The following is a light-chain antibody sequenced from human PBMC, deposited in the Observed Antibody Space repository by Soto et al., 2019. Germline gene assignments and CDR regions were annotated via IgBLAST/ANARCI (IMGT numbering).Light chain of an antibody. J-gene: IGLJ1*01. Sequence: QSVLTQPPSASGSPGHSVTISCTGTNSDVGGYNYVSWYQQYPGKAPKLIIYEVNERPSGVPDRFSGSKSGNTASLTVSGLQTADEADYYCSSYAGSNWYVFGTGTKVNVL. CDR1: NSDVGGYNY. V-gene: IGLV2-8*01. CDR3: SSYAGSNWYV. CDR2: EVN.